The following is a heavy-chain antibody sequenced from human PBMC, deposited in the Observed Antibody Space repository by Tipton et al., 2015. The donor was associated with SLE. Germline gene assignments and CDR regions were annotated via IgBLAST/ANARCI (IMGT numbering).Heavy chain of an antibody. D-gene: IGHD6-19*01. J-gene: IGHJ4*02. V-gene: IGHV4-59*08. CDR3: ATVAGDFDD. CDR1: GGSISSYC. Sequence: LRLSCTVSGGSISSYCWSWIRQPPGKGLEWIGYIYYSGSTNYNPSLKSRVTISVDTSKNQFSLKLSSVTAADTAVYYCATVAGDFDDWGQGTLVTVSS. CDR2: IYYSGST.